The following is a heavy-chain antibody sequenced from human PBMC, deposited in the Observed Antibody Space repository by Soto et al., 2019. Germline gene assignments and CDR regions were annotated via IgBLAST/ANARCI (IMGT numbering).Heavy chain of an antibody. CDR3: AKDSRKNNWTPDF. J-gene: IGHJ4*02. Sequence: GGSLRLSCAASGFTFNSFAMTWVRQAPGKGLEWVSLITGGGGRTYYADSVKGRFTASRDNSKNTVYLQMNSLRAEDTAIYYCAKDSRKNNWTPDFWGQGTLVTVSS. D-gene: IGHD2-15*01. CDR2: ITGGGGRT. V-gene: IGHV3-23*01. CDR1: GFTFNSFA.